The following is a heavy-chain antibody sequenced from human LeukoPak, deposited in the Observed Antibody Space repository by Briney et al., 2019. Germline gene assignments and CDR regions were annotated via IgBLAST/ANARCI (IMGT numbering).Heavy chain of an antibody. Sequence: GGSLRLSCAASGFTFSSYAMHWVRQAPGKGLEWVAVILYDGSKKYYADSVKGRFTISRDNPKNTLYLQMNSLRLEDTAVYYCAKDRCTNGVCYFDSWGQGTLVTVSS. CDR2: ILYDGSKK. D-gene: IGHD2-8*01. CDR3: AKDRCTNGVCYFDS. J-gene: IGHJ4*02. V-gene: IGHV3-30-3*01. CDR1: GFTFSSYA.